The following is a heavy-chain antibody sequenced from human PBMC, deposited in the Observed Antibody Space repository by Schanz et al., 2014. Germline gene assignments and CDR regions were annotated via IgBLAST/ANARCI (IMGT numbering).Heavy chain of an antibody. Sequence: QLQLQESGPGLVKPSETLSLTCTVSGGSISSSSYFWGWIRQSPGKGLQWIGEIHHSGSIIYNPSLRSGVPISMDTSKNQFFLKVTSVTAADTAVYYCARHLVNAYGMDVWGQGTAVTVSS. V-gene: IGHV4-39*01. J-gene: IGHJ6*02. CDR2: IHHSGSI. CDR3: ARHLVNAYGMDV. CDR1: GGSISSSSYF.